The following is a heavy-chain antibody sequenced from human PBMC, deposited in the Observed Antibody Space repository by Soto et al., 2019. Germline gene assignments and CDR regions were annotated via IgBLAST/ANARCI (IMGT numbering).Heavy chain of an antibody. V-gene: IGHV1-69*09. CDR1: GGTFVRHV. D-gene: IGHD2-2*01. J-gene: IGHJ4*02. CDR2: INHLSGIP. Sequence: QVQLVQSGAEVKKPESSVKVSCKTSGGTFVRHVISWVRQAPDQGPEWMGKINHLSGIPNYAQKFQDRVTFTADTDSSTAYMELSSLRSDDTAVYYCAAPACAATWCSPSHNLDHWGQGTLVTVSS. CDR3: AAPACAATWCSPSHNLDH.